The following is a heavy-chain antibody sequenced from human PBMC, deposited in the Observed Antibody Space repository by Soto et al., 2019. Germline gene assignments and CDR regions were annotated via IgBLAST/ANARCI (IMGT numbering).Heavy chain of an antibody. J-gene: IGHJ5*02. CDR3: ARGYCSSTSCYKTPIAARPGGSWFDP. CDR1: GGSISSGGYY. CDR2: IYYSGST. D-gene: IGHD2-2*02. V-gene: IGHV4-31*03. Sequence: QVQLQESGPGLVKPSQTLSLTCTVSGGSISSGGYYWSWIRQHPGKGLEWIGYIYYSGSTSYNPSLKSRVTISVDTSKNQFSLKLSSVTAADTAVYYCARGYCSSTSCYKTPIAARPGGSWFDPWGQGTLVTVSS.